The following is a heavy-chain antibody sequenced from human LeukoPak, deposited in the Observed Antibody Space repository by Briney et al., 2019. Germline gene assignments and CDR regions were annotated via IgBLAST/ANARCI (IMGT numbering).Heavy chain of an antibody. CDR2: IYPGDSDT. D-gene: IGHD5-24*01. J-gene: IGHJ4*02. Sequence: KDGESLKISCKGSGYSFTNHWIGWVRQMPGKGLQWMGTIYPGDSDTRYSPSFQGQVTISADKSISTAYLQWSSLKASDTAMYYCARHSGPGGGYNSGDFDYWGQGTLVTVSS. CDR1: GYSFTNHW. CDR3: ARHSGPGGGYNSGDFDY. V-gene: IGHV5-51*01.